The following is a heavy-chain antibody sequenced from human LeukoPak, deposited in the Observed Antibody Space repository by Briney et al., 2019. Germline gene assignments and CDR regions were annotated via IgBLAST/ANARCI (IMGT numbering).Heavy chain of an antibody. D-gene: IGHD4-17*01. J-gene: IGHJ4*02. CDR1: GGSFSGFY. CDR3: ARNDYGDRNFDS. CDR2: IYHSGTT. Sequence: SETLSLTCAVYGGSFSGFYWSWIRQPPGKGLEWIGYIYHSGTTYYNPSLKSRVTISLDRSRNQFSLNLNSVTAADSAVYYCARNDYGDRNFDSWGQGTLVTVSS. V-gene: IGHV4-34*01.